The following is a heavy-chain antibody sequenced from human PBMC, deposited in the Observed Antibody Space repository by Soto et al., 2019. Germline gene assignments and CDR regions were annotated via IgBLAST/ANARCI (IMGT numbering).Heavy chain of an antibody. V-gene: IGHV3-23*01. Sequence: EVQLLESGGGLVQPGGSLRLSCAASGCTFSSYAMSWVRQAPGKGLEWVSAISGSGGSTYYADSVKGRFTISRDNSKNTLYLQMNSLRAEDTAVYYCAKLRTETKSYFDYWGQGTLVTVSS. J-gene: IGHJ4*02. CDR1: GCTFSSYA. CDR3: AKLRTETKSYFDY. CDR2: ISGSGGST.